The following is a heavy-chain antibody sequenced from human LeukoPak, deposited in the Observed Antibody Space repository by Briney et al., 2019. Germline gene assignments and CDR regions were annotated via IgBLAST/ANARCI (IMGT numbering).Heavy chain of an antibody. CDR2: MYSTGSN. CDR1: GGSISGYF. D-gene: IGHD5-12*01. V-gene: IGHV4-4*07. CDR3: AREPTSGREPTSGRPLDY. J-gene: IGHJ4*02. Sequence: PSETLSLTCTVSGGSISGYFWIWIRQPAGKGLEWIGRMYSTGSNNYNPSLKSRVTMSLDTSKNHFSPNLTSVTAADTAVYYCAREPTSGREPTSGRPLDYWGQGTLVTVSS.